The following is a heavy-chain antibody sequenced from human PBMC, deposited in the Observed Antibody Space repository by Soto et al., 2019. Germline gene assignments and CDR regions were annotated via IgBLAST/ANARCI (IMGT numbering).Heavy chain of an antibody. J-gene: IGHJ1*01. V-gene: IGHV3-33*01. CDR2: IWNDGRSK. Sequence: QEQLVESGGGVVQHGRSLRLSCAASGFTFSHCGMHWVRQAPGKGLEWVAVIWNDGRSKYYADSVKGRFTVSRDDSKNTLYLQMSSLRAEDTAVYYCARDDGYGDPEYFQLWGQGTLVTVSS. CDR1: GFTFSHCG. D-gene: IGHD4-17*01. CDR3: ARDDGYGDPEYFQL.